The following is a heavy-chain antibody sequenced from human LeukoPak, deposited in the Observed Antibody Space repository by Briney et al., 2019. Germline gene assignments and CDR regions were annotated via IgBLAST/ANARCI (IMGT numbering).Heavy chain of an antibody. CDR1: GYTFTSYD. CDR2: MNPNSGNT. Sequence: ASVKVSCKASGYTFTSYDINWVRQATGQGLGWMGWMNPNSGNTGYAQKFQGRVTITRNTSISTAYMELSSLRSEDTAVYYCARDPEGGYYDSSGYYLNWGQGTLVTVSS. CDR3: ARDPEGGYYDSSGYYLN. D-gene: IGHD3-22*01. J-gene: IGHJ4*02. V-gene: IGHV1-8*03.